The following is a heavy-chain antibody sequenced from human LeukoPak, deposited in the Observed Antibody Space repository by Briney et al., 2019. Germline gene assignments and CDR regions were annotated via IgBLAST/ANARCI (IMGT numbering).Heavy chain of an antibody. Sequence: GGSLRLSCAASGFTFSSYGMHWVRQAPGKGLEWVAVISYDGSNKYYADSVKGRFTISRDNSKNTLYLQMNSLRAEDTAVYYCAKERYDILTGRRAYYYYGMDVWGQGTTVTVSS. D-gene: IGHD3-9*01. CDR1: GFTFSSYG. V-gene: IGHV3-30*18. CDR2: ISYDGSNK. J-gene: IGHJ6*02. CDR3: AKERYDILTGRRAYYYYGMDV.